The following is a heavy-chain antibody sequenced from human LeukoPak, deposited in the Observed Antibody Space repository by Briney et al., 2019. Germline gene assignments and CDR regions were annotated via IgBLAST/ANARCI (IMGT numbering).Heavy chain of an antibody. CDR2: IFYTNGHT. D-gene: IGHD5-24*01. Sequence: SETLSLTCTGLGDSINSRGYIWVWVRQPPGKGLDWVGDIFYTNGHTSYNPSLESRVTISVDASRSQFSLRVTSVTAADTAVYFCARRRYGSSWTDSWGQGTLVTV. CDR3: ARRRYGSSWTDS. CDR1: GDSINSRGYI. J-gene: IGHJ4*02. V-gene: IGHV4-39*01.